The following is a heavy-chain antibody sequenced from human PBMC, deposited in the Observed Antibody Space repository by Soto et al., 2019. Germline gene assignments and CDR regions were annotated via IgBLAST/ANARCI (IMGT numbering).Heavy chain of an antibody. D-gene: IGHD4-17*01. CDR3: ARAYGGNSGVFDY. V-gene: IGHV4-34*01. J-gene: IGHJ4*02. CDR1: GRSFSGYY. Sequence: QVQLQQWGAGLLKPSETLSLTCAVYGRSFSGYYWSWIRQPPGKGLEWIGEINHSGSTNYNPSLKSRVTXAXEXPQHQFSLTLSAVTAADTAVYYCARAYGGNSGVFDYWGQGTLVTVSS. CDR2: INHSGST.